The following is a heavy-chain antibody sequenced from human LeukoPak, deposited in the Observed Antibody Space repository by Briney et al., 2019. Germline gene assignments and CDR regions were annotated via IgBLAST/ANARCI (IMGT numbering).Heavy chain of an antibody. V-gene: IGHV4-59*01. J-gene: IGHJ2*01. D-gene: IGHD4-17*01. Sequence: SETLSLICTVSGDSITTYYWSWIRQPPGKGLEWIGYISYSGGTSYNPSLKSRVTMSTDKSKNHFSLSLSSVTAADTAVYYCARSTVTTFWFFALWGRGTLVTVSS. CDR2: ISYSGGT. CDR3: ARSTVTTFWFFAL. CDR1: GDSITTYY.